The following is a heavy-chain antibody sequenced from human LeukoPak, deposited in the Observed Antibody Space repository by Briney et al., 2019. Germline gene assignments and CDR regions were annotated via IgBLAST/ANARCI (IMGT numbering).Heavy chain of an antibody. V-gene: IGHV3-7*01. CDR1: GFTSSSYW. Sequence: GGSLRLSCAASGFTSSSYWMSWVRQAPGKGLEWVANIKQDGSEKYYVDSVKGRFTISRDNAKNSLYLQMNSLRAEDTAVYYCAREYSSGGDYAFDYWGQGNLVTVSS. J-gene: IGHJ4*02. D-gene: IGHD4-17*01. CDR2: IKQDGSEK. CDR3: AREYSSGGDYAFDY.